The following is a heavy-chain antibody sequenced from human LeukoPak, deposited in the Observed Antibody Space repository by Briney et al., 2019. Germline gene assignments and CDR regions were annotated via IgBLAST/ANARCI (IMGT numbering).Heavy chain of an antibody. Sequence: PGGSLRLSCAASGFTFSSYAMSWVRQAPGKGLEWVSAISGSGGSTYYADSVKGRFTTSRDNSKNTLYLQMNSLRAEDTAVYYCAKAPLYFGTLYGMDVWGQGTTVTVSS. CDR2: ISGSGGST. CDR3: AKAPLYFGTLYGMDV. J-gene: IGHJ6*02. D-gene: IGHD3-9*01. CDR1: GFTFSSYA. V-gene: IGHV3-23*01.